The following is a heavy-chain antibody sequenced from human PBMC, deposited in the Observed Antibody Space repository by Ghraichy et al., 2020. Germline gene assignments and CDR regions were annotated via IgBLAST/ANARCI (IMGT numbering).Heavy chain of an antibody. CDR3: AIGEVYCSSTSCYTTEDGMDV. D-gene: IGHD2-2*02. V-gene: IGHV1-2*02. Sequence: ASVKVSCKASGYTFTGYYMHWVRQAPGQGLEWMGWINPNSGGTNYAQKFKGRVTMTRDTSISTAYMELSRLRSDDTAVYYCAIGEVYCSSTSCYTTEDGMDVWGQETTVTVSS. CDR2: INPNSGGT. J-gene: IGHJ6*02. CDR1: GYTFTGYY.